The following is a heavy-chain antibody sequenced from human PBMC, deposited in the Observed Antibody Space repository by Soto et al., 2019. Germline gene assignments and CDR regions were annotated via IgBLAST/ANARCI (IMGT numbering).Heavy chain of an antibody. J-gene: IGHJ4*02. CDR1: GYTFTMYA. D-gene: IGHD3-3*01. CDR2: INAANGNT. Sequence: QVQLVQSGAEVKKPGASVRVSCEASGYTFTMYAIHWVRQAPGQRLEWMGWINAANGNTKSSQKFQGRVSITRDTSASTAYMELSSLRSEDTALYYCARDQRRDYDLWSGYSQVCDYWGQGTLVTVSS. CDR3: ARDQRRDYDLWSGYSQVCDY. V-gene: IGHV1-3*01.